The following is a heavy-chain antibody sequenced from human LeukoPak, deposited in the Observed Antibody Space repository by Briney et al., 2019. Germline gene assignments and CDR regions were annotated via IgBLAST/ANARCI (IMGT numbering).Heavy chain of an antibody. D-gene: IGHD3-3*01. J-gene: IGHJ3*02. V-gene: IGHV4-59*08. Sequence: SETLSLTCSASGGSFSDYYRNWIRQSPGKGLEWIGYIYPSGSTDYNPSLKSRVTMSTDTSKNQISLKLTSVTAAGTAVYFCARQATLLAGRLEAGGFDIWGRGTMVTVSS. CDR3: ARQATLLAGRLEAGGFDI. CDR1: GGSFSDYY. CDR2: IYPSGST.